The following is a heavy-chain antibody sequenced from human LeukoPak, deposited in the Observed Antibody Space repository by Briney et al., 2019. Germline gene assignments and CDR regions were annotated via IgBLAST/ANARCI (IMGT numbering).Heavy chain of an antibody. J-gene: IGHJ4*02. V-gene: IGHV3-7*03. CDR2: INEDETAK. CDR1: GFTFSSYA. D-gene: IGHD3-16*01. Sequence: GGSLRLSCAASGFTFSSYAMSWVRQAPGKGLEWVANINEDETAKYYVGSVKGRFTISRDNAKNSLYLQMNSLRAEDTAIYYCVKDERDAYYEFWGQGTLDTVSS. CDR3: VKDERDAYYEF.